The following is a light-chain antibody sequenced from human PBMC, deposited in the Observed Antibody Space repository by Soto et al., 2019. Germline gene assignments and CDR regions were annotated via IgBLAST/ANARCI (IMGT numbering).Light chain of an antibody. CDR2: EVS. V-gene: IGLV2-14*01. J-gene: IGLJ3*02. Sequence: QSALTQPASVSGSPGQSITISCTGTSDVGGYNYVSWYQQHPGKAPKLMIYEVSNRPSGVSNRFSGSKSGNTASLTISGLQAEDEADYYCSSYTSSSTRVFGGGTKLTVL. CDR1: SDVGGYNY. CDR3: SSYTSSSTRV.